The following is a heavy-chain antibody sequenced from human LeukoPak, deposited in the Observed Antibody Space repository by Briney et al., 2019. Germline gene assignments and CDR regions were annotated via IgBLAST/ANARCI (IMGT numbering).Heavy chain of an antibody. J-gene: IGHJ3*02. CDR3: AREGGESTGAFDI. D-gene: IGHD1-1*01. Sequence: PGRSLRLSCAASGFTFSSYAMHWVRQAPGKGLEWVAVISYDGSNKYYADSVKGRFTISRDNSKNTLYLQMNSLRAEDTAVYYCAREGGESTGAFDIWGQGTMVTVSS. V-gene: IGHV3-30-3*01. CDR1: GFTFSSYA. CDR2: ISYDGSNK.